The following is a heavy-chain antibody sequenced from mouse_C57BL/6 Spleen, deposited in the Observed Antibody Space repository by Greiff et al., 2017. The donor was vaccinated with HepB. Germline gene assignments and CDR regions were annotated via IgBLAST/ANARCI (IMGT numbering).Heavy chain of an antibody. V-gene: IGHV5-9-1*02. CDR3: TRGSYDYAWFAD. J-gene: IGHJ3*01. CDR1: GFTFSSYA. D-gene: IGHD2-4*01. CDR2: ISSGGDYI. Sequence: EVQLVESGEGLVKPGGSLKLSCAASGFTFSSYAMSWVRQTPEKRLEWVAYISSGGDYIYYADTVKGRFTISRDNARNTLYLQMSSLKSEDTAMYYCTRGSYDYAWFADWGQGTLVTVSA.